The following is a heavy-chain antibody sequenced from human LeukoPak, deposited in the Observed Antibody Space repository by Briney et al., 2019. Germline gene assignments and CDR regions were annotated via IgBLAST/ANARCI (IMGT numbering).Heavy chain of an antibody. V-gene: IGHV1-46*01. J-gene: IGHJ4*02. CDR3: ARLYYYGSGSPATPEDY. D-gene: IGHD3-10*01. Sequence: ASVKVSCKASGYTFTSHYMHWVRQAPGQGLEWMGIINPSGGSTSYAQKFQGRVTMTRDTSTSTVYMELSSLRSEDTAVYYCARLYYYGSGSPATPEDYWGQGTLVTVSS. CDR2: INPSGGST. CDR1: GYTFTSHY.